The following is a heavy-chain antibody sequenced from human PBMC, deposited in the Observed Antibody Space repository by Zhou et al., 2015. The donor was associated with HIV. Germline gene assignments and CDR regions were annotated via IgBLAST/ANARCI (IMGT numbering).Heavy chain of an antibody. J-gene: IGHJ3*01. CDR2: ITPLSGTV. CDR3: ARSNMNYDYALDL. CDR1: GGTFSTYP. Sequence: QVQLVQSGAEVKKAGSSVRVSCQASGGTFSTYPITWVRQAPGQGLEWVGGITPLSGTVHYAQKFQGRVTLTADKSARTAYMELHSLRPGDTAMYYCARSNMNYDYALDLWGQGTKVIVS. D-gene: IGHD3-16*01. V-gene: IGHV1-69*06.